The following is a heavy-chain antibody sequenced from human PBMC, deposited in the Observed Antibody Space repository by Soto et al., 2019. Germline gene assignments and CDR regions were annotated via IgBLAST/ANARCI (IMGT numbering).Heavy chain of an antibody. V-gene: IGHV3-23*01. J-gene: IGHJ4*02. D-gene: IGHD7-27*01. CDR3: IKGGWGNVLDY. Sequence: EVQLLESGGGLGQPGGSLRLSCAASGFIFNTNVMTWVRQAPGKGLEWVSTISDTDGGTLYADSVRGRLTISRDDSKNTLYLQMTSLRAEDTAVYYCIKGGWGNVLDYWGQGTLVSVSS. CDR2: ISDTDGGT. CDR1: GFIFNTNV.